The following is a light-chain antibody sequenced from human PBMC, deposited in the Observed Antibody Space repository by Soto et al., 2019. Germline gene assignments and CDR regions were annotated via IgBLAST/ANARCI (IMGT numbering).Light chain of an antibody. CDR1: QSVSSY. J-gene: IGKJ5*01. V-gene: IGKV3-11*01. CDR3: XXXXXXXIX. CDR2: DAS. Sequence: EIVLTQSPATLSLSPGERATLSCRASQSVSSYLAWYQQKPGQAPRLLIYDASNRATGIPARFSGSGSGTDFTLTIRSLEPEDFAVXXXXXXXXXXIXFXQGARLEIK.